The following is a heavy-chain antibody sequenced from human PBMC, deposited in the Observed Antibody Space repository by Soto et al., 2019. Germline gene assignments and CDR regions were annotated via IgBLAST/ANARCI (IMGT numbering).Heavy chain of an antibody. CDR1: GFTFKSYA. D-gene: IGHD6-19*01. J-gene: IGHJ4*02. CDR2: SSGSGGTT. Sequence: EVQLLESGGGLVQPGGSLRLSCAASGFTFKSYAMHWVRQPPGKGLEWVSGSSGSGGTTYHADSVKGRFTISRDNSKNTLYLQMNSLRVEDTAVYYCAKEPYSSFVLGTFHYWGQGALVTVSS. CDR3: AKEPYSSFVLGTFHY. V-gene: IGHV3-23*01.